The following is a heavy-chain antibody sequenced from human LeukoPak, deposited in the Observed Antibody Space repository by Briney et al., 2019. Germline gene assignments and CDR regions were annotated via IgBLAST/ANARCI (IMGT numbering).Heavy chain of an antibody. V-gene: IGHV4-34*01. CDR1: GGSFSGYY. J-gene: IGHJ4*02. CDR2: INHSGST. Sequence: PSETLSLTCAVYGGSFSGYYWSWIRQPPGKGLEWIGEINHSGSTNYNPSLKSRVTISVDTSKNQFSLKLSSVTAADTAVYYCARAWEFYDSSGYYYGLTRCFDYWGQGTLVTVSS. D-gene: IGHD3-22*01. CDR3: ARAWEFYDSSGYYYGLTRCFDY.